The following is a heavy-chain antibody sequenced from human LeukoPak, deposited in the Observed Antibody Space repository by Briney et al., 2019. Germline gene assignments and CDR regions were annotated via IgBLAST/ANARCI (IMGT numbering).Heavy chain of an antibody. J-gene: IGHJ3*02. Sequence: GRSLRLSCAASGFIFSNYGMHWVRQAPGKGLEWVALIWYDGSNKYYADSVKGRFTISRDSSKNTLYLQMNGLRAEDTAVYYCARDRGSGYAFDIWGQGTMVTVSS. D-gene: IGHD3-22*01. CDR3: ARDRGSGYAFDI. V-gene: IGHV3-33*01. CDR2: IWYDGSNK. CDR1: GFIFSNYG.